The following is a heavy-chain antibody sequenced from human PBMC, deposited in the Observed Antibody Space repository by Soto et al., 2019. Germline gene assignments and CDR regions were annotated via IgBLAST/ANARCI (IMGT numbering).Heavy chain of an antibody. V-gene: IGHV3-23*01. CDR3: AKEQKDSSSWSELNY. Sequence: EVKLLESVGGLVQPGGSLRLSCAASGFTFSSYAMSWVRQAPGKGLEWVSAISGSGGSTYYADSVKGRFTIARDNSKNTLYLQMNSLRAEDTAVYYCAKEQKDSSSWSELNYWGQGTMVTVSS. D-gene: IGHD6-13*01. CDR2: ISGSGGST. J-gene: IGHJ4*02. CDR1: GFTFSSYA.